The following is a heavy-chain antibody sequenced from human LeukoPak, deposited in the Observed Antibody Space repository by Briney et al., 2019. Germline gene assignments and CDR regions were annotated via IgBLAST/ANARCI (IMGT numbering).Heavy chain of an antibody. D-gene: IGHD3-22*01. Sequence: GESLRLSCTASGFTFSNFWMGWVRQAPGKGLEWVANIKQDETEKFYLGSVKGRFTISRDNSKNTLYLQMNSLRAEDTAVYYCAKSSYDSSGYFDYWGQGTLVTVSS. CDR3: AKSSYDSSGYFDY. CDR1: GFTFSNFW. CDR2: IKQDETEK. J-gene: IGHJ4*02. V-gene: IGHV3-7*03.